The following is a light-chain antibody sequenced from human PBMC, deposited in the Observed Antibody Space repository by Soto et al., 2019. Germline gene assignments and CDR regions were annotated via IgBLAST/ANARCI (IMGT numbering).Light chain of an antibody. V-gene: IGKV3D-7*01. J-gene: IGKJ5*01. CDR1: QSISSSY. CDR3: LQDYNLPIT. Sequence: EVVLTQSPATLSLSPGEGATLSCRASQSISSSYLSWYQQKPGQAPRLLIYGASTRATGIPARFSGSGRGSGTDFTLTISSLQPEDVAVYYCLQDYNLPITFGQGTRLEIK. CDR2: GAS.